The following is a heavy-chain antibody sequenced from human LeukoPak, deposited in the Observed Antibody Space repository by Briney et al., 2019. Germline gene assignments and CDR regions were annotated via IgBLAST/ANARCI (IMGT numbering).Heavy chain of an antibody. V-gene: IGHV3-48*02. D-gene: IGHD4-11*01. CDR1: GFTFRSYS. CDR3: ARDTDYSFDY. J-gene: IGHJ4*02. CDR2: ISKSAI. Sequence: GGSLRLSCAASGFTFRSYSMNWVREAPGKGLEWVSYISKSAIYYADSLKGRFTISRDSAKNSLYLQMNSLRDEDTAVYYCARDTDYSFDYWGQGTLVTVSS.